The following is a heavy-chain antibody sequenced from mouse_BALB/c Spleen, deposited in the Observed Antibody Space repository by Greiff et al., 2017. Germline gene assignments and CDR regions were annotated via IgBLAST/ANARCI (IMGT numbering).Heavy chain of an antibody. J-gene: IGHJ3*01. Sequence: VQLQQSGAELVRSGASVKLSCTASGFNIKDYYMHWVKQRPEQGLEWIGWIDPENGDTEYAPKFQGKATMTADTSSNTAYLQLSSLTSEDTAVYYWNAYEGGFAYWGQGTLVTVSA. CDR1: GFNIKDYY. D-gene: IGHD2-3*01. CDR3: NAYEGGFAY. CDR2: IDPENGDT. V-gene: IGHV14-4*02.